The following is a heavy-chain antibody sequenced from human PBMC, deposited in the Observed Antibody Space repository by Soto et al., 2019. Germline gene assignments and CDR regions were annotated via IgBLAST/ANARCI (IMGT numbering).Heavy chain of an antibody. V-gene: IGHV3-15*07. CDR2: IKSKTDGGTT. CDR3: TTDPNLSGIAAAGVGAWFDP. Sequence: GGSLRLSCAASGFTFSNAWMNWVRQAPGKGLEWVGRIKSKTDGGTTDYAAPVKGRFTISRDDSKNTLYLQMNSLKTEDTAVYYCTTDPNLSGIAAAGVGAWFDPWGQGTLVTVSS. J-gene: IGHJ5*02. CDR1: GFTFSNAW. D-gene: IGHD6-13*01.